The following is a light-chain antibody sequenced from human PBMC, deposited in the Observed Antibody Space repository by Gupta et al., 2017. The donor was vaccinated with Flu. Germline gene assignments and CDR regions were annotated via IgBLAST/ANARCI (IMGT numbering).Light chain of an antibody. V-gene: IGKV1-39*01. CDR2: AAS. Sequence: DIQMTQSPSSLSASVGDRVTITCRASQSISSYLNWYQQKPGKAPNLLISAASRVQSGVPSRFIGSGSGTDFTLTISRRQPEDFATYYCQQRDSIPGTFGQGTKVEIK. CDR3: QQRDSIPGT. J-gene: IGKJ1*01. CDR1: QSISSY.